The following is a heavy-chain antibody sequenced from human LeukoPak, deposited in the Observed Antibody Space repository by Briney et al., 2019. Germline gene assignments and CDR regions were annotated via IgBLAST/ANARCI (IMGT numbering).Heavy chain of an antibody. V-gene: IGHV3-66*04. CDR2: IYGGGST. D-gene: IGHD2-2*01. J-gene: IGHJ4*02. CDR3: ARHRGYCTSSSCYPYYFDY. Sequence: GGSLRLSCAASGXTVSGNYMSWVRQAPGKGLEWVSVIYGGGSTYYADSVKGRFTISRDNSKNTLYLQMNSLRAEDTAVYYCARHRGYCTSSSCYPYYFDYWGQGTLVTVSS. CDR1: GXTVSGNY.